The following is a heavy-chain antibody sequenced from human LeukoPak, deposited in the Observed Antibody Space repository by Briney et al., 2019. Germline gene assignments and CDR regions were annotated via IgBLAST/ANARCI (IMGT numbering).Heavy chain of an antibody. V-gene: IGHV4-39*01. CDR1: GGSISSSRYY. Sequence: PSETLSLTCTVSGGSISSSRYYWTWIRQPPEVGLEWIANIYYSGTTYYNPSLKSRVTISIDTSKNQFSLRLSSVTAADTAVYYCVSSPVDSIVIVGRSPYFDYWGQGALVTVSS. D-gene: IGHD3-22*01. CDR3: VSSPVDSIVIVGRSPYFDY. J-gene: IGHJ4*02. CDR2: IYYSGTT.